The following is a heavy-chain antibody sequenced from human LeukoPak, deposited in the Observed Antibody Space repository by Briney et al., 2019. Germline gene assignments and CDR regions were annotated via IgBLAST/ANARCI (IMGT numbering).Heavy chain of an antibody. CDR3: ARDPGTYSNQRGLGWFDP. CDR1: GYTFSTYG. J-gene: IGHJ5*02. CDR2: ISGSTGST. V-gene: IGHV1-18*01. D-gene: IGHD4-11*01. Sequence: ASVKVSCKASGYTFSTYGITWVREAPGQGPEWLGWISGSTGSTHYAQAVQGRVTMTTDTSTATAYMELRSLRSGDTAVYYCARDPGTYSNQRGLGWFDPWGQGTLVTVSS.